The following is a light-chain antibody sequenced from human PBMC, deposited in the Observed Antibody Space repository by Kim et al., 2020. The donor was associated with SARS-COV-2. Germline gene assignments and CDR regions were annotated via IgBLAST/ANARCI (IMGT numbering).Light chain of an antibody. CDR2: VNRDGSH. V-gene: IGLV4-69*01. Sequence: QPVLTQSPSASASLGASVQLTCILSSGHSSYSIAWHQQQPGKGPRFLMKVNRDGSHIKGDGIPDRFSRSTSGAERYLTISSLQPEDEADYYCQTWDTGIRVFGGGTQVTVL. CDR3: QTWDTGIRV. CDR1: SGHSSYS. J-gene: IGLJ3*02.